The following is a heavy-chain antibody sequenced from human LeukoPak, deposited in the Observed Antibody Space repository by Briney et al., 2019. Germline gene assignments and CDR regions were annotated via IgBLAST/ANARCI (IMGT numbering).Heavy chain of an antibody. J-gene: IGHJ4*02. CDR1: GYIFTSYW. CDR3: ARSDIVATQIDY. D-gene: IGHD5-12*01. CDR2: IYPGDSDT. V-gene: IGHV5-51*01. Sequence: GASLKISCKGSGYIFTSYWIGWVRQMRGKGLEWMGIIYPGDSDTRYSPSFQGQVTISADKSISTAYLQWSSLKASDTAMYYCARSDIVATQIDYWGQGTLVTVSS.